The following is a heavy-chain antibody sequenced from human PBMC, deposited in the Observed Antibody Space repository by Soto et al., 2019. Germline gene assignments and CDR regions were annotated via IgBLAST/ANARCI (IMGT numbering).Heavy chain of an antibody. J-gene: IGHJ3*02. CDR3: AKDTLGEILRAFEI. Sequence: SLRLSCAASGFTFDDYAMHWVRQAPGKGLEWVSGISWNSGSIGYADSVKGRFTISRDNAKNSLYLQMNSLRAEDTALYYCAKDTLGEILRAFEIWGQGTMVTVSS. CDR2: ISWNSGSI. V-gene: IGHV3-9*01. CDR1: GFTFDDYA. D-gene: IGHD3-16*01.